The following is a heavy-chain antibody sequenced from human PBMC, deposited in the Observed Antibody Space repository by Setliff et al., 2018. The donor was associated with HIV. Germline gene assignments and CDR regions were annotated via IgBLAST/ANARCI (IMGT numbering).Heavy chain of an antibody. V-gene: IGHV1-2*02. D-gene: IGHD3-22*01. CDR1: GFTFTGYY. Sequence: ASVKVSCKPSGFTFTGYYLHWVRQAPGQGLEWMGWINPNNGDTNYEQRFQGRVTMTRDTSITTVYMELSSLISDDTAVYYCAREERYYDGKGALDYWGQGMLVTVSS. CDR2: INPNNGDT. CDR3: AREERYYDGKGALDY. J-gene: IGHJ4*02.